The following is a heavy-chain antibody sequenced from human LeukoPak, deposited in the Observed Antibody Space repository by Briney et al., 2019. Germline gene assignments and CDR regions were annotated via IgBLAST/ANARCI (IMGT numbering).Heavy chain of an antibody. CDR1: GGSISSSSYY. V-gene: IGHV4-39*01. D-gene: IGHD3-9*01. Sequence: PSETLSLTCTVSGGSISSSSYYWGWIRQPPGKGLEWIGSIYYSGSTYYNPSLKSRVTISVDTSKNQFSLKLSSVTAADTAVYYCASILTGYGAYYYYYMDVWGKGTTVTISS. J-gene: IGHJ6*03. CDR3: ASILTGYGAYYYYYMDV. CDR2: IYYSGST.